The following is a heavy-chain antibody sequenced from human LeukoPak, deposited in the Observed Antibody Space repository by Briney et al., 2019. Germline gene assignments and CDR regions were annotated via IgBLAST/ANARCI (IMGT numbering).Heavy chain of an antibody. V-gene: IGHV3-66*02. CDR3: ARDFGNSYCSSTSCSDY. D-gene: IGHD2-2*01. J-gene: IGHJ4*02. CDR2: IYSGGST. Sequence: PGGSLRLSCAASGFTVSSNYMSWVRQAPGKGLEWVSVIYSGGSTYYADSVKGRFTISRDNSKNTLYLQMNSLRAEDTAVYYCARDFGNSYCSSTSCSDYWGQGTLVTASS. CDR1: GFTVSSNY.